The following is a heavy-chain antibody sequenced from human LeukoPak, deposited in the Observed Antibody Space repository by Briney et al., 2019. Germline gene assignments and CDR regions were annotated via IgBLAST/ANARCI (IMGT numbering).Heavy chain of an antibody. CDR2: IHFSGTT. Sequence: SETLSLTCTVSGGSISSGAFYWNWIRQHPGEGLEWIGYIHFSGTTYYNPSLRSRAMISIDTSENQFSLKLSSVTAADTAVYYCARGAVAGHLYYFDYWGQGTLVTVSS. V-gene: IGHV4-31*03. D-gene: IGHD6-19*01. CDR1: GGSISSGAFY. J-gene: IGHJ4*02. CDR3: ARGAVAGHLYYFDY.